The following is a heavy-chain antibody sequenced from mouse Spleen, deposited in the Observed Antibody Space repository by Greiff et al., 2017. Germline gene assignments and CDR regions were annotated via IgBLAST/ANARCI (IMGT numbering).Heavy chain of an antibody. CDR2: ISSGSSTI. D-gene: IGHD2-14*01. V-gene: IGHV5-17*02. CDR1: GFTFSSFG. CDR3: ARYGYDGVMDY. Sequence: DVMLVESGGGLVQPGGSRKLSCAASGFTFSSFGMHWVRQAPEKGLEWVAYISSGSSTIYYADTVKGRFTISRDNPKNTLFLQMTSLRSEDTAMYYCARYGYDGVMDYWGQGTSVTVSS. J-gene: IGHJ4*01.